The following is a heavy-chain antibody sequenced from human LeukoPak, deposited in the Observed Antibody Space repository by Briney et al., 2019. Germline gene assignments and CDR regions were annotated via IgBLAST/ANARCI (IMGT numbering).Heavy chain of an antibody. J-gene: IGHJ3*02. CDR2: IYHSGST. CDR1: GGSISSSNW. V-gene: IGHV4-4*02. Sequence: SGTLSLTCAVSGGSISSSNWWSWVRRPPGKGLEWIGEIYHSGSTNYNPSLKSRVTISVDTSKNQFSLKLSSVAAADTAVYYCAGYCSGGSCYPQGAFDIWGQGTMVTVSS. D-gene: IGHD2-15*01. CDR3: AGYCSGGSCYPQGAFDI.